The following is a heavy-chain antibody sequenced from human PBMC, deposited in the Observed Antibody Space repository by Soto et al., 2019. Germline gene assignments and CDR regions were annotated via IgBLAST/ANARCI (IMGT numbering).Heavy chain of an antibody. Sequence: QVQLQESGPGLVKPSQTLSLTCTVSGASISSGGYYWGWIRQHPGKGLEWIGYIYYSGSTYYNPSLKSRGAIAVDTSKNQFSLKLSSVTAAATAVYYCAREPSPWGQGTLVTVSS. CDR2: IYYSGST. CDR3: AREPSP. J-gene: IGHJ5*02. V-gene: IGHV4-31*03. CDR1: GASISSGGYY.